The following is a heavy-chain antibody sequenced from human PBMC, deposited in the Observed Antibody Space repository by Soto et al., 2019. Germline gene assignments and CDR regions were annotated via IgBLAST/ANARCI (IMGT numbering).Heavy chain of an antibody. J-gene: IGHJ6*02. Sequence: ASVKVSCKASGYTFTSYGISWVRQAPGQGLEWMGWISAYNGNTNYAQKLQGRVTMTTDTSTSTAYMELGSLRSDDTAVYYCARESINYYYYYGMDVWGQGTTVTVSS. CDR2: ISAYNGNT. V-gene: IGHV1-18*01. D-gene: IGHD2-21*01. CDR3: ARESINYYYYYGMDV. CDR1: GYTFTSYG.